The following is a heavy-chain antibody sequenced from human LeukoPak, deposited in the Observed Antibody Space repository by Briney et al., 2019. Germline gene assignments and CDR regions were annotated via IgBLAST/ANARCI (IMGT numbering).Heavy chain of an antibody. D-gene: IGHD4-23*01. CDR2: ISYDGSNK. Sequence: GGSLRLSCAASGFTFSSYGMHWVRQAPGKGLEWVAVISYDGSNKYYADSVKGRFTISRDNSKNTLYLQMNSLRAEDTAVYYCARDFGGYWGQGTLVTVSS. CDR3: ARDFGGY. CDR1: GFTFSSYG. V-gene: IGHV3-30*03. J-gene: IGHJ4*02.